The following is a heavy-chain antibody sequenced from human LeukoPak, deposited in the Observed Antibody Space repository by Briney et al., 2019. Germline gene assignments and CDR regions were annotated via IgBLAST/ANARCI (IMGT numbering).Heavy chain of an antibody. V-gene: IGHV4-4*02. CDR3: ARDLGGSYPDVFHI. CDR2: IYHSGST. CDR1: AGSIYSSNW. Sequence: SETLSLTCAVSAGSIYSSNWWSWVRQPPGKGLEWIGEIYHSGSTNYNPSLKSRVTISVDKSKNQFSLKLTSVIAADTAVYYCARDLGGSYPDVFHIWGQGTMVTVSS. J-gene: IGHJ3*02. D-gene: IGHD1-26*01.